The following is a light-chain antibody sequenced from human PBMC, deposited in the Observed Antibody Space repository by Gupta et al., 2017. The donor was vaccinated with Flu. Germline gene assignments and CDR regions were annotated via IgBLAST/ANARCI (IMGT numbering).Light chain of an antibody. CDR3: QAWDSSTVV. CDR1: KLGDKY. V-gene: IGLV3-1*01. J-gene: IGLJ2*01. CDR2: QDS. Sequence: ELTQPPSVSVPPGQTASITCSGDKLGDKYACWYQQKPGQSPVLVIYQDSKRPSGIPERFSGSNSGNTATLTISGTQAMDEADYYCQAWDSSTVVFGGGTKLTVL.